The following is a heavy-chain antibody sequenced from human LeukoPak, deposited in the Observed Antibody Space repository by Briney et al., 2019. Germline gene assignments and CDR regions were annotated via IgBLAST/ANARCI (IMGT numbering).Heavy chain of an antibody. Sequence: SETLSLTCAVSGGSISSSNWWSWVRQTPGKGLEWIGEIYHSGSTNYNPSLKSRVTILIDKAKNKLSLKLRSVPAADTAVYYCARERGVWVDYWGQGTLVTVSS. CDR2: IYHSGST. CDR1: GGSISSSNW. D-gene: IGHD6-13*01. V-gene: IGHV4-4*02. CDR3: ARERGVWVDY. J-gene: IGHJ4*02.